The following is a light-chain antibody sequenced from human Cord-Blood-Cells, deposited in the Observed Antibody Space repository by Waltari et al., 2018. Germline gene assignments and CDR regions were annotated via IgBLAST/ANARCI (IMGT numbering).Light chain of an antibody. CDR1: SSDVGGYNS. CDR2: DVS. Sequence: QSALTQPRSVSGSPGQSVTISCTGTSSDVGGYNSVSWYQQHPGKAPKLMIYDVSKRPSGVPDRFSGSNSGNTASLTISGLQAEDEADYYCCSYAGSYTYVFGTGTKVTVL. CDR3: CSYAGSYTYV. V-gene: IGLV2-11*01. J-gene: IGLJ1*01.